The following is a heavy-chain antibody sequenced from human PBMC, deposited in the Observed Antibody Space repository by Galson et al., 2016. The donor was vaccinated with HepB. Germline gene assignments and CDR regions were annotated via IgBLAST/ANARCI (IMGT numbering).Heavy chain of an antibody. CDR2: IYSGGTT. CDR3: ASSYCTGGSCYFDD. D-gene: IGHD2-15*01. J-gene: IGHJ4*02. CDR1: GFPVTDNY. V-gene: IGHV3-53*01. Sequence: SLRLSCAVSGFPVTDNYMSWVRQAPGKGLEWLSVIYSGGTTNYADSLKGRFTISRDSSKNTVYLHISSLRVEDTAVHYFASSYCTGGSCYFDDWGQGVLVTVSS.